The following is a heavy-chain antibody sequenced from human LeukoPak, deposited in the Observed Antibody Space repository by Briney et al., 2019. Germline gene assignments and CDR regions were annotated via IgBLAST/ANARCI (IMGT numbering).Heavy chain of an antibody. Sequence: ASVKVSCKASGYTFTSYGITWVRQAPGQGLEWMGWITTYNGNTYCAQNFQGRVTMTSDTSTSTAYMEVRSVRSDDTAVYYCARLSPPIASFCSGGTCYSGGFDPWGQGTLVTVSS. V-gene: IGHV1-18*01. D-gene: IGHD2-15*01. CDR3: ARLSPPIASFCSGGTCYSGGFDP. J-gene: IGHJ5*02. CDR1: GYTFTSYG. CDR2: ITTYNGNT.